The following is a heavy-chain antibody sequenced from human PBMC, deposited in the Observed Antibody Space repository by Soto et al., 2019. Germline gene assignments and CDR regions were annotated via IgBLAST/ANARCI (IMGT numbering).Heavy chain of an antibody. J-gene: IGHJ6*02. CDR3: ARDKSGPAYSGYDYFDYYYGMDV. CDR2: TYYRSKWYN. D-gene: IGHD5-12*01. V-gene: IGHV6-1*01. Sequence: SQTLSLTCAISGDSVSINSAAWNLIRQSPSRGLEWLGRTYYRSKWYNDYAVSVKSRITINPDTSKNQFSLQLNSVTPEDTAVYYCARDKSGPAYSGYDYFDYYYGMDVWGQGTTVTVSS. CDR1: GDSVSINSAA.